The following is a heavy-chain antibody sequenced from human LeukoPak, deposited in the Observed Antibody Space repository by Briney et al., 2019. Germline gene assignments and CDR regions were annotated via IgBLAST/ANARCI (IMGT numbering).Heavy chain of an antibody. V-gene: IGHV4-39*01. D-gene: IGHD6-19*01. Sequence: PSETLSLTCTVSGGSISGSSYYWGWIRPPPGKGLEWMGNMYYSGTTYYNPSLKSRVTISGDTSKKQFSLKLSSVTAADTAVYYCATTDSSGNYVDYWGQGTLVTVSS. J-gene: IGHJ4*02. CDR2: MYYSGTT. CDR3: ATTDSSGNYVDY. CDR1: GGSISGSSYY.